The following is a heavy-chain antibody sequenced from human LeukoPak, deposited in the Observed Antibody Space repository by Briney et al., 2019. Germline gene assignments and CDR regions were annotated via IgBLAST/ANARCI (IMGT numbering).Heavy chain of an antibody. J-gene: IGHJ4*02. CDR1: GFTFSSYG. V-gene: IGHV3-30*02. CDR3: AKARDWTFDY. CDR2: IRYDGSNK. D-gene: IGHD3/OR15-3a*01. Sequence: PGGSLRRSCAACGFTFSSYGMHWVRQAPGKGLEWGAFIRYDGSNKYYADSVNGRFTISIDNSKNTLYLQMNSMRAEDTAVYYCAKARDWTFDYWGQGTLVTVSS.